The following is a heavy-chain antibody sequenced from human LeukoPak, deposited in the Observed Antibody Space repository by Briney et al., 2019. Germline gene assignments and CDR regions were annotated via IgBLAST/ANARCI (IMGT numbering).Heavy chain of an antibody. CDR1: GFNVRNYA. Sequence: GGSLRLSCAGSGFNVRNYAMTWVRQASGKGLEWASGISGSGGGTYYADSVKGRFASSRDNSKNTLHLQMNNLRAEDTAVYYCAKGSGITIFGVVPPDYWGQGTLVTVSS. J-gene: IGHJ4*02. CDR2: ISGSGGGT. CDR3: AKGSGITIFGVVPPDY. D-gene: IGHD3-3*01. V-gene: IGHV3-23*01.